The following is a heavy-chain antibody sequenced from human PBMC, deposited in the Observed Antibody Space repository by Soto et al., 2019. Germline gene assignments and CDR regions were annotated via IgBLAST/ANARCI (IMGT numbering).Heavy chain of an antibody. J-gene: IGHJ4*02. CDR3: ATSQKGYNWNYFDH. CDR2: VFYTGFT. V-gene: IGHV4-39*01. Sequence: QLQLQESGPGLVKPSETLSLTRAVSGASISGSYYYWAWLRQSPGKGPEWIGSVFYTGFTSYNPSLESRVSVSVDTSKSQFSLKLSAVTAADTAVYYCATSQKGYNWNYFDHWGQGALVTVSS. D-gene: IGHD1-20*01. CDR1: GASISGSYYY.